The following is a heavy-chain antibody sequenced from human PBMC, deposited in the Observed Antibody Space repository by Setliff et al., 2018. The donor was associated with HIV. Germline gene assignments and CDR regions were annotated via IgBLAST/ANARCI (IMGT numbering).Heavy chain of an antibody. CDR1: GGSISSFY. D-gene: IGHD1-26*01. CDR3: ARGWGYYMDV. CDR2: IYNSGST. Sequence: SETLSLTCTVSGGSISSFYWSWIRQPPGKGLEWIGYIYNSGSTNYNPSLKSRVTISEDTSKNQFFPKLTSVTAADTSVYYCARGWGYYMDVWGEGTTVTAP. J-gene: IGHJ6*03. V-gene: IGHV4-59*08.